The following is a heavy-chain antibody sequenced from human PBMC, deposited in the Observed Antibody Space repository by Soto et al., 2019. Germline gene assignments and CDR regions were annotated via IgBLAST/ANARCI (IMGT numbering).Heavy chain of an antibody. CDR3: ARNTVSAAGADYYGLDV. D-gene: IGHD6-13*01. CDR2: IKQDGSEK. Sequence: GGSLRLSCAASGFTFSSYWMSWVRQAPGKGLEWVANIKQDGSEKYYVDSVKGRFTISRDNAKNSLYLQMNSLRAEDTAVYYCARNTVSAAGADYYGLDVWGQGTTVTVSS. V-gene: IGHV3-7*01. J-gene: IGHJ6*02. CDR1: GFTFSSYW.